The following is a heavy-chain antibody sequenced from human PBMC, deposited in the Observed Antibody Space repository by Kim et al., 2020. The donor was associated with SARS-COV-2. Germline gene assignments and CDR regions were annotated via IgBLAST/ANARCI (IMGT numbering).Heavy chain of an antibody. J-gene: IGHJ4*02. D-gene: IGHD7-27*01. V-gene: IGHV4-59*01. CDR2: IYYSGST. CDR1: GGSISSYY. Sequence: SETLSLTCTVSGGSISSYYWSWIRQPPGKGLEWIGYIYYSGSTNYNPSLKSRVTISVDTSKNQFSLKLSSVTAADTAVYYCAREGKLTGEVGRYYFDYWGQGTLVTVSS. CDR3: AREGKLTGEVGRYYFDY.